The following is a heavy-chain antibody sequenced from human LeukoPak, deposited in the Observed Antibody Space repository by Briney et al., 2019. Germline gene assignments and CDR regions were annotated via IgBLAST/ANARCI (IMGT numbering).Heavy chain of an antibody. J-gene: IGHJ6*03. CDR3: ARDPAPNYYYYYMDV. V-gene: IGHV1-2*02. CDR2: INPNSGGT. Sequence: ASVKVSCKASGYTFTGYYMHWVRQAPGQGLEWMGWINPNSGGTNYAQKFQGRFTMTRDTSISTAYMELSRLRSDDTAVYYCARDPAPNYYYYYMDVWGKGTTVTVS. CDR1: GYTFTGYY.